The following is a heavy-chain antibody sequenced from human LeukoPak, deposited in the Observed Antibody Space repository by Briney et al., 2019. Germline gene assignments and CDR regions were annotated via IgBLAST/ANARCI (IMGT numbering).Heavy chain of an antibody. J-gene: IGHJ6*02. CDR2: IYYSGST. Sequence: PSETLSLTCTVSGGSITSYYWSWIRQPPGKGLEWIGYIYYSGSTNYNPSLKSRVTISVDTSKKQFSLRLSSVTAADTAVYYCAREGGGYYYGLDVWGQGTTVTVSS. CDR1: GGSITSYY. CDR3: AREGGGYYYGLDV. D-gene: IGHD3-16*01. V-gene: IGHV4-59*01.